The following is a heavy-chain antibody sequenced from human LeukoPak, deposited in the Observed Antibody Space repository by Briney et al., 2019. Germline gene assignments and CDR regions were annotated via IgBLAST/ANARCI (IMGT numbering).Heavy chain of an antibody. V-gene: IGHV5-51*01. CDR2: IYPGDSDT. CDR1: GYSFTSYW. CDR3: ARLVVPAAMVWFDP. J-gene: IGHJ5*02. D-gene: IGHD2-2*01. Sequence: GESLKISCKGSGYSFTSYWIGWLRQIPGKGLEWMGIIYPGDSDTRYSPSFQGQVTISADKSISTAYLQSSSLKASDTAMYYCARLVVPAAMVWFDPWGQGTLVTVSS.